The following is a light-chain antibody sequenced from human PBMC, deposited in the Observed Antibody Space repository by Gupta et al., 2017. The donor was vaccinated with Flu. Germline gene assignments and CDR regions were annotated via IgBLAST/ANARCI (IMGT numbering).Light chain of an antibody. Sequence: DIQMTQSPSSLSASVGDIVTITCRASQSISSYLNWYQQKLGKAPNLLIYAASILQSGVPSRFSGSGSGTDFTLTISSLQPEDFATYFCQQSYSTPYSFGQGTKLEIK. V-gene: IGKV1-39*01. CDR2: AAS. CDR1: QSISSY. CDR3: QQSYSTPYS. J-gene: IGKJ2*03.